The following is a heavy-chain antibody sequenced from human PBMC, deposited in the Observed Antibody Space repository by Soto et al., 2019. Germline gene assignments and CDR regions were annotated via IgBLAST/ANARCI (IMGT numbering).Heavy chain of an antibody. CDR1: GFTVSSNY. D-gene: IGHD5-18*01. CDR3: ARHAYSYGGAYFDY. J-gene: IGHJ4*02. Sequence: EVQLVESGGGLVQPGGSLRLSCAASGFTVSSNYMSWVRQAPGKGLEWVSVIYSGGSAYYADSVKGRFTISRDNSKNTLYLPMNSLRAEDTAVYSCARHAYSYGGAYFDYWGQGTLVTVSS. V-gene: IGHV3-66*04. CDR2: IYSGGSA.